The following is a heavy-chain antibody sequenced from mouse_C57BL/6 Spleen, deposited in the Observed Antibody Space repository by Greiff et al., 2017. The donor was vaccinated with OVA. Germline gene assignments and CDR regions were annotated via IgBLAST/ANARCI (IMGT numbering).Heavy chain of an antibody. V-gene: IGHV1-15*01. J-gene: IGHJ1*03. D-gene: IGHD2-13*01. Sequence: QVQLQQSGAELVRPGASVTLSCKASGYTFTDYEMHWVKQTPVHGLEWIGAIDPETGGTASNQKFKGKAILTADKSSSTAYVELRSLTSEDSAVYYCTRRDLWYFDVWGTGTTVTVSS. CDR2: IDPETGGT. CDR1: GYTFTDYE. CDR3: TRRDLWYFDV.